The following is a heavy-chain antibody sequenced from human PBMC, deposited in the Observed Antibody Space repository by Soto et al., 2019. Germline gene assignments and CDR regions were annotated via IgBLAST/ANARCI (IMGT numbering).Heavy chain of an antibody. D-gene: IGHD3-22*01. J-gene: IGHJ4*02. CDR1: GGSISSYH. CDR2: IYYSGST. CDR3: ARDEAGNSNGYYYDY. Sequence: SETLSLTCTVSGGSISSYHWSWIRQPPGKGLERIGYIYYSGSTNYNPSLQSRVTISVDTSKNQFSLKLSSVTAADTAVYYCARDEAGNSNGYYYDYWGQGTLVTVSS. V-gene: IGHV4-59*12.